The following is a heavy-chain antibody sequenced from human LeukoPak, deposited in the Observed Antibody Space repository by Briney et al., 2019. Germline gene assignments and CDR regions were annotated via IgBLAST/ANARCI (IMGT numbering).Heavy chain of an antibody. J-gene: IGHJ3*02. D-gene: IGHD2-15*01. CDR1: GGSISSSSYY. Sequence: PSETLSLTCTVSGGSISSSSYYWGWIRQPPGKGLEWIGSIYYSGSTYYNPSLKSRVTISVDTSKNQFSLKLSSVTAADTAVYYCARDTLGYCSGGSCYSDAFDIWGQGTMVTVSS. CDR3: ARDTLGYCSGGSCYSDAFDI. CDR2: IYYSGST. V-gene: IGHV4-39*07.